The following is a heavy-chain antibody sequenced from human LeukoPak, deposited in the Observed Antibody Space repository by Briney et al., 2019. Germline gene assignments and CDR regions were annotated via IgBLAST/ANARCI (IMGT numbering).Heavy chain of an antibody. CDR3: ARSPDSSGYYYLFDY. CDR2: INAGNGNT. V-gene: IGHV1-3*03. Sequence: ASVKVSCKASGYTSTSYAMHWVRQAPGQRLEWMGWINAGNGNTKYSQEFQGRVTITRDTSSSTAYMELSSLRSEDMAVYYCARSPDSSGYYYLFDYWGQGTLVTVSS. CDR1: GYTSTSYA. D-gene: IGHD3-22*01. J-gene: IGHJ4*02.